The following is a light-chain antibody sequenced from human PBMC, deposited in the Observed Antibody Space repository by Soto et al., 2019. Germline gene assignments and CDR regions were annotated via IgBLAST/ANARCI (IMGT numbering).Light chain of an antibody. CDR3: QQYGSSPPYT. Sequence: EIVMTQSPGTLSLSPGERATLSCRASQSVSSSYLAWYQQNPGQAPRLLIYGASSRATGIPERFSGSGSGTDFTLTISRLEPEDFAVYYCQQYGSSPPYTFGQGTKLEIK. V-gene: IGKV3-20*01. CDR2: GAS. J-gene: IGKJ2*01. CDR1: QSVSSSY.